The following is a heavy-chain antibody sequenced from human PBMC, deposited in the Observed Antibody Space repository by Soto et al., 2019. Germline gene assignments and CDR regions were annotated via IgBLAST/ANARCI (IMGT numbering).Heavy chain of an antibody. Sequence: SETLSLTCAVSGGSISSGGYYWNWIRQHPGKGLEWIGYFYYSGSTYYNPSLKSRVTISVNTSKNQFSLKLSSVTAADTAVYYCARSVFPWGQGTLVTVSS. J-gene: IGHJ5*02. V-gene: IGHV4-31*11. CDR3: ARSVFP. CDR2: FYYSGST. CDR1: GGSISSGGYY.